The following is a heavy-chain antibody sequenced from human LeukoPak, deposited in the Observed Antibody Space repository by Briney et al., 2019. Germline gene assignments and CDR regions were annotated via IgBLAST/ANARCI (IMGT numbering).Heavy chain of an antibody. CDR3: AREGRGGWYFDY. D-gene: IGHD6-19*01. J-gene: IGHJ4*02. CDR1: RFTFSSCS. CDR2: SSSSSSYI. V-gene: IGHV3-21*01. Sequence: GGSLRLSCAASRFTFSSCSMNWVRQAPGKGLEWVSSSSSSSSYIYYADSVKGRFTISRDNAKNSLYLQMNSLRAEDTAVYYCAREGRGGWYFDYWGQGTLVTVSS.